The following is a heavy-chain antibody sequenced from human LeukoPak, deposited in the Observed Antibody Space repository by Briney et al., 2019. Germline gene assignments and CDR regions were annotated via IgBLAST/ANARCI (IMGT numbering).Heavy chain of an antibody. V-gene: IGHV3-15*01. Sequence: PGGSLRLSWAASGFTLSNAWMRWVRQAPGKGMKWVGRIKSKPDGMATDYSAPVKGRFTISRDDSKNTLYLQMNSLEIEDTAVYYCNSPPDWGQGALVTVSS. J-gene: IGHJ4*02. CDR1: GFTLSNAW. D-gene: IGHD2-21*01. CDR2: IKSKPDGMAT. CDR3: NSPPD.